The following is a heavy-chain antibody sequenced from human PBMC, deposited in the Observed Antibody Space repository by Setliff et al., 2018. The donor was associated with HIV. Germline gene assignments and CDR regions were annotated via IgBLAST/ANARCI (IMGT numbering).Heavy chain of an antibody. Sequence: GGSLRLSCAGSGFTFSDYEMSWVRQAPGKGLEWVSYIGRSDATAYYADSVKGRFTISRDNAENSLYLQMKSLRAEDTAIYYCARLSPPDDYGDLGGIDYWGQGTLVTVSS. V-gene: IGHV3-48*03. CDR3: ARLSPPDDYGDLGGIDY. CDR2: IGRSDATA. D-gene: IGHD4-17*01. J-gene: IGHJ4*02. CDR1: GFTFSDYE.